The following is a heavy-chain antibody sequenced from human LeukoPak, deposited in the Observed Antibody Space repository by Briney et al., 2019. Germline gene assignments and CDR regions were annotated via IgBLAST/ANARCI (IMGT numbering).Heavy chain of an antibody. V-gene: IGHV1-18*04. J-gene: IGHJ6*04. CDR1: GYTFTSYG. Sequence: APVKVSCKASGYTFTSYGISWVRQAPGQGLEWMGWISAYNGITNYAQKLQGRVTMTTDTSASTAYMELRSLRSDDTAVYDCASPQGPYSYGMDVWGKGTTVTVSS. CDR2: ISAYNGIT. CDR3: ASPQGPYSYGMDV.